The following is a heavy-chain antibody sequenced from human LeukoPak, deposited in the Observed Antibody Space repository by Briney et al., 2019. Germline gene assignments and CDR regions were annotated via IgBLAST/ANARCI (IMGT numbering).Heavy chain of an antibody. D-gene: IGHD6-13*01. J-gene: IGHJ6*03. V-gene: IGHV3-23*01. CDR2: IGGSGGST. Sequence: GGSLRLSCAASGFTLSNYATSWVRQAPGKGLEWVSGIGGSGGSTYYADSVKGRFTISRDNSKNTLYLQMNSLRAEDTAVYYCAKHPIAAAWGYYMDVWGKGTTVTVSS. CDR1: GFTLSNYA. CDR3: AKHPIAAAWGYYMDV.